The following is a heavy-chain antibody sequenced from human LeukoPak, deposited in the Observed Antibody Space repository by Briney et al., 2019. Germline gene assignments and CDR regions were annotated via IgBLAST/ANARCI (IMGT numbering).Heavy chain of an antibody. Sequence: GGSLRLSCAASGFTFSSYGMHWVRQAPGKGLERVAVISYDGSNKYYADSVKGRFTISRDNSKNTLYLQMNSLRAEDTAVYYCARVGSYDAFDIWGQGTMVTVSS. D-gene: IGHD6-19*01. V-gene: IGHV3-30*03. CDR3: ARVGSYDAFDI. CDR1: GFTFSSYG. CDR2: ISYDGSNK. J-gene: IGHJ3*02.